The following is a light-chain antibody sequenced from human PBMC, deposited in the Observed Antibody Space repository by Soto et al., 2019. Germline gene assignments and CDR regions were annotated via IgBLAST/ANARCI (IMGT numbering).Light chain of an antibody. V-gene: IGLV1-44*01. CDR3: ASWDDILYGQV. CDR1: TSNVGSNV. Sequence: QSVLTQPPSASGPPGQRVTISCSGSTSNVGSNVVNWYQHFPGSAPKLLIYSDDLRPSWVPDRFSPSKSGTSASLAISGLQFEDEADYYCASWDDILYGQVFGGGTKVTVL. J-gene: IGLJ3*02. CDR2: SDD.